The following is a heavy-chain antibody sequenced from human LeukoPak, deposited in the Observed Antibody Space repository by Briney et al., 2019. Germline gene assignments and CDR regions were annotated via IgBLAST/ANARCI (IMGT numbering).Heavy chain of an antibody. V-gene: IGHV4-59*08. J-gene: IGHJ4*02. CDR3: AVTMVRGVIIGDY. CDR1: GGSISSYY. Sequence: PSETLSLTCTVSGGSISSYYWSWIRQPPGKGLEWIGYIYYSGSTNYNPSLKSRVTISVDTSKNQFSLKLSSVTAADTAVYYCAVTMVRGVIIGDYWGQGTLVTVSS. CDR2: IYYSGST. D-gene: IGHD3-10*01.